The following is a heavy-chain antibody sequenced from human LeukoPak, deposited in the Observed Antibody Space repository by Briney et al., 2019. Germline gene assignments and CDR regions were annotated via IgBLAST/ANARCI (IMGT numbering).Heavy chain of an antibody. Sequence: GGSLRLSCAASGFTFSSYWMHWVRQAPGKGPVWVSRINSDGSSTSYADSVKGRFTISRDNAKNTLYLQMNSLRAEDTAVYYCARDLFQLDCSSTSCYGDAVDYWGQGTLVTVSS. J-gene: IGHJ4*02. CDR3: ARDLFQLDCSSTSCYGDAVDY. V-gene: IGHV3-74*01. D-gene: IGHD2-2*01. CDR2: INSDGSST. CDR1: GFTFSSYW.